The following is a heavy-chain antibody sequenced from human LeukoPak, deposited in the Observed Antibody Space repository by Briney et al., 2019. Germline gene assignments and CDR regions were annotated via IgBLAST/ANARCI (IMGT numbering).Heavy chain of an antibody. V-gene: IGHV1-46*01. D-gene: IGHD3-22*01. CDR2: INPSGGST. CDR1: GYTFASYY. CDR3: ARAVGANYYDSSGYFDY. J-gene: IGHJ4*02. Sequence: GASVNVSCKASGYTFASYYMHWVRQAPGQGLEWMGIINPSGGSTSYAQKFQGRVTMTRDTSTSTVYMELSSLRSEDTAVYYCARAVGANYYDSSGYFDYWGQGTLVTVSS.